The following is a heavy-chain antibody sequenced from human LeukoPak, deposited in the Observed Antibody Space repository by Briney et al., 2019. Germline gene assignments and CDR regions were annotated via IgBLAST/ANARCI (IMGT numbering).Heavy chain of an antibody. CDR2: VSGSGVHT. V-gene: IGHV3-23*01. D-gene: IGHD3-16*01. CDR1: GFTFSMYP. Sequence: GGSLRLSCAASGFTFSMYPMSWVCQAPGKGLEWVSSVSGSGVHTYYADSVKGRFTISRDNSKNTLYLQMNSLRAEDTAVYYCAKDSFGGPARAYFDYWGQGSLVTVSS. CDR3: AKDSFGGPARAYFDY. J-gene: IGHJ4*02.